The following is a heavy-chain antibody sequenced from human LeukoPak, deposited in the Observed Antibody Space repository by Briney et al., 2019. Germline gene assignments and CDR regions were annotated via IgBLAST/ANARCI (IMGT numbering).Heavy chain of an antibody. V-gene: IGHV6-1*01. CDR1: GDSVSSNSAA. CDR3: ARCTTAMTNNYFDY. J-gene: IGHJ4*02. D-gene: IGHD5-18*01. CDR2: TYYRSKWYN. Sequence: SQTLSLTCDISGDSVSSNSAAWNWIRQSPSRGLEWLRRTYYRSKWYNDYAVSVKSRISINPDASKNQFSLQLNSVTPEDTAVYYCARCTTAMTNNYFDYWGQGTLVTVSS.